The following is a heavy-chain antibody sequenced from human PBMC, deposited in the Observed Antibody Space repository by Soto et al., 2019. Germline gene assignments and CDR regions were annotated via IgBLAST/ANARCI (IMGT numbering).Heavy chain of an antibody. Sequence: EVQLVESGGGLIQPGGSLRLSCAVSGFTVSNNYMSWVRQAPGKGLEGVSVIYSGGYTAYGDSVKGRFTISRDNSKNTLYLKIKGRGAGATALYYWATQRGGGGYWGQGTLVTVSS. CDR3: ATQRGGGGY. CDR1: GFTVSNNY. J-gene: IGHJ4*02. V-gene: IGHV3-53*01. D-gene: IGHD6-25*01. CDR2: IYSGGYT.